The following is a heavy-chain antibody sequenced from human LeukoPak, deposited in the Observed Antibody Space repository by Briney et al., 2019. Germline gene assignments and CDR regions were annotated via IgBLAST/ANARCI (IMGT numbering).Heavy chain of an antibody. CDR3: TRMTTNDY. CDR2: ISSSIHT. V-gene: IGHV3-11*03. Sequence: GGSLRLSCAASGFTFSDYYMNWIRQAPGKGLEWISYISSSIHTNYADSVKGRFTISRDNAKNSLYLQMNSLRAEDTAVYYCTRMTTNDYWGQGTLVTVSS. CDR1: GFTFSDYY. J-gene: IGHJ4*02. D-gene: IGHD4-11*01.